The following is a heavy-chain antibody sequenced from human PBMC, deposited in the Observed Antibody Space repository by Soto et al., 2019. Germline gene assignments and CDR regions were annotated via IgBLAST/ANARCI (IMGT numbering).Heavy chain of an antibody. V-gene: IGHV3-21*01. D-gene: IGHD2-2*01. CDR3: ARERGYCISTSCYSYYYYGMDV. CDR2: ISSSSSYI. Sequence: PGGSLRLSCAASGFTFSDYYMDWVRQAPGKGLEWVSSISSSSSYIYYADSVKGRFTISRDNAKNSLYLQMNSLRAEDTAVYYCARERGYCISTSCYSYYYYGMDVWGQGTTVTVSS. J-gene: IGHJ6*02. CDR1: GFTFSDYY.